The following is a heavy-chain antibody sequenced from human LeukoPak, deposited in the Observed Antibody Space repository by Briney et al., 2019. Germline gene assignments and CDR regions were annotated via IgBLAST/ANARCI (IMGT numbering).Heavy chain of an antibody. Sequence: GASVKVSCKASGYTFTGYYMHWVRQAPGQGLEWMGWINPNSDGTHYAQKFQGRVTMTRDTSITTAYMELSRLRSDDTAVYYCARNLRFGETDYYYMDVWGKGTTVTVSS. CDR2: INPNSDGT. J-gene: IGHJ6*03. CDR1: GYTFTGYY. V-gene: IGHV1-2*02. D-gene: IGHD3-10*01. CDR3: ARNLRFGETDYYYMDV.